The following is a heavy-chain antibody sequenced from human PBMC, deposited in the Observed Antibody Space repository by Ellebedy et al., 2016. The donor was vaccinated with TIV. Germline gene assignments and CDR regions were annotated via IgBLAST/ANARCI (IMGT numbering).Heavy chain of an antibody. CDR1: GGSITTYY. V-gene: IGHV4-59*01. Sequence: MPSETLSLTCTVSGGSITTYYWTWIRQSPGKGLEWIGHFLSCVTTSYNPSLESRATISVDTSKNQFFLKLTSVTAADTAVYYCARDKEHSYSRYFRYWGQGALVTVSS. J-gene: IGHJ4*02. CDR3: ARDKEHSYSRYFRY. D-gene: IGHD3-9*01. CDR2: FLSCVTT.